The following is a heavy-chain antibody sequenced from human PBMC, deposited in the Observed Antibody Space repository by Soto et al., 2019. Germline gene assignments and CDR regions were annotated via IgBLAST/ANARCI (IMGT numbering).Heavy chain of an antibody. CDR3: AKMFRGVIAAYYYYYYMDV. CDR1: GYTFTRYD. CDR2: MKPNSGNT. D-gene: IGHD3-10*01. Sequence: QVQLVQSGAEVKKPGASVKVSCTASGYTFTRYDINWVRQAAGQGLEWLGWMKPNSGNTGSAQKFQGRVTMTRNTTISTAYMELSSLRSEDTAVYYWAKMFRGVIAAYYYYYYMDVWGKGTTVTVSS. V-gene: IGHV1-8*01. J-gene: IGHJ6*03.